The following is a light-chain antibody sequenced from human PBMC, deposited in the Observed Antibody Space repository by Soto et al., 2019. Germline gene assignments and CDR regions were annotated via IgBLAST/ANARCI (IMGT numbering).Light chain of an antibody. CDR2: RVS. CDR1: QSITNN. CDR3: QQSYSTPPT. J-gene: IGKJ1*01. V-gene: IGKV1-39*01. Sequence: DIQMIQSPSSLSASVRERVTIACRASQSITNNLNWYQQKPGRAPKLLIYRVSNLQSGVPPRFSGSGSGTDFTLTISGLQPDDFATYYCQQSYSTPPTFGQGTKV.